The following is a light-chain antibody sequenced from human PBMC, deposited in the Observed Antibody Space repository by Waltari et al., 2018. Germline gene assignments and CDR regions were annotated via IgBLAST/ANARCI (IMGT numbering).Light chain of an antibody. Sequence: QSALTQPRSVSGSPGQSVTISCTGTSSDVGGYNYVSWYQQHPGKAHKIMIYDVSQRSSGVPDRFSGSKSGNTASLTISGLQAEDEADYYCCSYAGSYTFVFGGGTKLTVL. CDR3: CSYAGSYTFV. CDR1: SSDVGGYNY. V-gene: IGLV2-11*01. CDR2: DVS. J-gene: IGLJ2*01.